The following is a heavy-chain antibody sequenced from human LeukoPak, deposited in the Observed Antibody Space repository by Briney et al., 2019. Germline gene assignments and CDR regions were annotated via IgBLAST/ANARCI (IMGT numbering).Heavy chain of an antibody. Sequence: PSETLSLTCTVSGGSISSYYWSWIRQPPGKGLEWIGYIYYSGRTNYNPSLKSRVTISVDTSKNQFSLRLSSVTAADTAVYYCARDQICSSTSCYQGASYYYYMDVWGKGTTVTVS. V-gene: IGHV4-59*01. J-gene: IGHJ6*03. D-gene: IGHD2-2*01. CDR1: GGSISSYY. CDR2: IYYSGRT. CDR3: ARDQICSSTSCYQGASYYYYMDV.